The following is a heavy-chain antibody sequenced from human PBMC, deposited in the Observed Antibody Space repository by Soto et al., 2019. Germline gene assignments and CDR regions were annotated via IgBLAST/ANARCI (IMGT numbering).Heavy chain of an antibody. J-gene: IGHJ6*02. Sequence: ASVKVSCKASGYTFTGYYMHWVRQAPGQGLEWMGWINPNSGGTNYAQKFQGWVTMTRDTSISTAYMELSRLRSDDTAVYYCARGGEASVVVPAARPEDNCYYYYGMDCWGQGTRGTV. CDR3: ARGGEASVVVPAARPEDNCYYYYGMDC. CDR1: GYTFTGYY. V-gene: IGHV1-2*04. D-gene: IGHD2-2*01. CDR2: INPNSGGT.